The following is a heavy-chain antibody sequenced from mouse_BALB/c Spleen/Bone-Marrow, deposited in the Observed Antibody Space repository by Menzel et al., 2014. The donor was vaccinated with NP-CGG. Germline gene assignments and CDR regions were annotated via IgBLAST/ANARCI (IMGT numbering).Heavy chain of an antibody. J-gene: IGHJ2*01. CDR2: INPGTGYT. D-gene: IGHD3-2*02. CDR3: SRSGIDY. CDR1: GYTFTTYW. V-gene: IGHV1-7*01. Sequence: QVQLQQSGAELAKPGASVKMSCRTSGYTFTTYWMHWVKQRPGQGLEWIGYINPGTGYTDYNQKFKDKATLTADKSSSTAYMQLSSLTSEDSAVYYCSRSGIDYWGQGTTLTVSS.